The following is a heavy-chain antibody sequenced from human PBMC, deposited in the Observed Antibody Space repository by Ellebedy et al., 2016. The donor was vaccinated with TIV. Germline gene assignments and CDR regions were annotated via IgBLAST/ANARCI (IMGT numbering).Heavy chain of an antibody. CDR1: GFIFDDYD. D-gene: IGHD3-10*01. J-gene: IGHJ4*02. V-gene: IGHV3-20*04. CDR2: INWNGTST. Sequence: GESLKISXAASGFIFDDYDMSWVRQAPGKGLEWVSGINWNGTSTGYADSVKGRFTISRDNAKNSLYLQVNSLRAEDTALYYCARDILGSSPDYWGQGTLVTVSS. CDR3: ARDILGSSPDY.